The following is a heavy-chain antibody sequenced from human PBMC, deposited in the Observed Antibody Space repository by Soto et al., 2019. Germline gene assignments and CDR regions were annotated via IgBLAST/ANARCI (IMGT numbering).Heavy chain of an antibody. V-gene: IGHV1-69*01. Sequence: QVQLVQSGAEVKKPGSPVKVSCKASGGTFSSYAISWVRQAPGQGLEWMGGIIPIFGTANYAQKFQGRVTITADESTSTADMELSSLRSEDTAVYYCGRAVGAAGLGWFDPWGQGTLVTVSS. D-gene: IGHD6-13*01. CDR2: IIPIFGTA. J-gene: IGHJ5*02. CDR3: GRAVGAAGLGWFDP. CDR1: GGTFSSYA.